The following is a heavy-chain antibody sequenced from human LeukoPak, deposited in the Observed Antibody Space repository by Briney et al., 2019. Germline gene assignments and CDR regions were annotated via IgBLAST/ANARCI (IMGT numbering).Heavy chain of an antibody. CDR1: GFTFSSYG. D-gene: IGHD3-22*01. Sequence: GGTLRLSCAASGFTFSSYGMSWVRQAPGKGLDWVSAISSSGGSTYYADSVKGRFTISRDNSKNTLYLQMNSLRAEDTAVYYCAKDREIDYYDSSGYWGQGTLVTVSS. CDR2: ISSSGGST. V-gene: IGHV3-23*01. J-gene: IGHJ4*02. CDR3: AKDREIDYYDSSGY.